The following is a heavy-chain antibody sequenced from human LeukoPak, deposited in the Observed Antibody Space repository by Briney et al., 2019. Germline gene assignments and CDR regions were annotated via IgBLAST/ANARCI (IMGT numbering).Heavy chain of an antibody. D-gene: IGHD3-16*01. J-gene: IGHJ5*02. Sequence: GGSLRLSCAASGFTFSFYTMHWVRQAPGKGLESVSAISTNGDTTYYVNSVKDRFTISRDNSKNTLYLQMGSLRVEDMAVYYCAREVDGGFNPWGQGTLVTVSS. CDR1: GFTFSFYT. V-gene: IGHV3-64*01. CDR2: ISTNGDTT. CDR3: AREVDGGFNP.